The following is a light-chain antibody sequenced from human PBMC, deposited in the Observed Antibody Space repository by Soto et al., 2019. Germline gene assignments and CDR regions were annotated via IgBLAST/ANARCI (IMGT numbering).Light chain of an antibody. V-gene: IGKV1-12*01. Sequence: DIQMTQSPSSVSASVGDRVTITCRASQGIGTWLAWYQQKPGKAPELLIYDASRLQSGVPSRFSGSASGTEFTLPISSLQPEDIATYYCQQANRFPPTFGQGTKLEI. CDR2: DAS. CDR1: QGIGTW. CDR3: QQANRFPPT. J-gene: IGKJ2*01.